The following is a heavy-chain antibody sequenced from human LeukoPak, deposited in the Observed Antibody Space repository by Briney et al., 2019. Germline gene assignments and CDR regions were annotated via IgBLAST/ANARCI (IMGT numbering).Heavy chain of an antibody. V-gene: IGHV4-38-2*02. Sequence: SETLSLTCTVSGYSISSGYYWGWIRQPPGKGLEWIGEINHSGSTNYNPSLKSRVTISVDTSKNQFSLKLSSVTAADTAVYYCARAVLRGLIYYYYCMDVWGKGTTVTVSS. CDR2: INHSGST. CDR1: GYSISSGYY. J-gene: IGHJ6*03. CDR3: ARAVLRGLIYYYYCMDV. D-gene: IGHD5/OR15-5a*01.